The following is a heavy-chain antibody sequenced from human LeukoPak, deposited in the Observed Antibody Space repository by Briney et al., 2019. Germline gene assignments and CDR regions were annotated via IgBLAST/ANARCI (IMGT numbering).Heavy chain of an antibody. CDR2: IYWDDDK. CDR1: GFSLSTSGVG. Sequence: SGPTLVNPTQTLTLTCTFSGFSLSTSGVGVGWIRQPPGKALEWLALIYWDDDKRYSPSLKSRLTITKDTSKNQVVLTMTNMDPVDTATYYCAHRPDPMPRYCSGGSCRSEYFQHWGQGTLVTVSS. D-gene: IGHD2-15*01. J-gene: IGHJ1*01. V-gene: IGHV2-5*02. CDR3: AHRPDPMPRYCSGGSCRSEYFQH.